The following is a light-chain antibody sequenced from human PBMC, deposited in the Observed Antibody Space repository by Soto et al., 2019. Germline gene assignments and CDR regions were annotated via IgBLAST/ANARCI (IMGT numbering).Light chain of an antibody. Sequence: EIVLTQSPGTLSLSPGEGATLSCRASQTISNTYLAWYQQKPGQAPRLLIYGASSRATGIPDRFSGSGSGTDFKLTISGLEPEDFAVYYCQSYGRTVFTFGPGTKVDIK. CDR1: QTISNTY. CDR2: GAS. CDR3: QSYGRTVFT. V-gene: IGKV3-20*01. J-gene: IGKJ3*01.